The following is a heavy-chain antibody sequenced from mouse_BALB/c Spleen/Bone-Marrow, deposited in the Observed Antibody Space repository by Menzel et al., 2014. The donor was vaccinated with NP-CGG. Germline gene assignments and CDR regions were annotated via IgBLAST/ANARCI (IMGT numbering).Heavy chain of an antibody. D-gene: IGHD1-1*01. V-gene: IGHV14-3*02. CDR2: IDPANGNT. J-gene: IGHJ3*01. CDR3: ASYYYGSSSFAY. CDR1: GFNIKDTY. Sequence: EVQLVESGAELVKPWASVKLSCTASGFNIKDTYMHWVKQRPEQGLEWIGRIDPANGNTKYDPKFQGKATITADTSSNTAYLQLSSLTSEDTAVYYCASYYYGSSSFAYWGQGTLVTVSA.